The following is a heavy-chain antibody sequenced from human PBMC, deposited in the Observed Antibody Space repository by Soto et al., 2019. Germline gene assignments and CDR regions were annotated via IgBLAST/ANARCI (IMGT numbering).Heavy chain of an antibody. CDR1: GDSVSSNIAA. CDR2: TYYRSKWYN. D-gene: IGHD1-26*01. J-gene: IGHJ6*04. V-gene: IGHV6-1*01. Sequence: SQTLSLTCAISGDSVSSNIAAWNWIRQSPSRGLEWLRRTYYRSKWYNDYAVSVKSRITINPDTSKNQFSLQLNSVTPEDTAVYYCARDLSVRAASFDFYCGMDVWGRETTVPAPS. CDR3: ARDLSVRAASFDFYCGMDV.